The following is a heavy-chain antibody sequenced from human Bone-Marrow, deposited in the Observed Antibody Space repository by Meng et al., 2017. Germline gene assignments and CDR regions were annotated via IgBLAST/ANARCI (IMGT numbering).Heavy chain of an antibody. CDR3: AKDGYCSSTSCYHNYYYGMDV. J-gene: IGHJ6*02. D-gene: IGHD2-2*01. CDR2: ISWDGGST. CDR1: GFTFSSYS. V-gene: IGHV3-43D*04. Sequence: SCAASGFTFSSYSMNWVRQAPGKGLEWVSLISWDGGSTYYADSVKGRFTISRDNSKNSLYLQMNSLRAEDTALYYCAKDGYCSSTSCYHNYYYGMDVWGQGTTVTVSS.